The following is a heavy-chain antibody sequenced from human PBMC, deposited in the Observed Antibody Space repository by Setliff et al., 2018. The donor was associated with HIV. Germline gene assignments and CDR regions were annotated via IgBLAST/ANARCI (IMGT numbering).Heavy chain of an antibody. V-gene: IGHV3-11*03. CDR2: ISSSSSYT. J-gene: IGHJ4*02. D-gene: IGHD3-22*01. Sequence: GSLRLSCAASGFTFSNYEMSWIRQAPGKGLEWVSYISSSSSYTNYADSVKGRFTISRDNAKNSLYLQMNSLRAEDTAVYYCARASYYYDSSGWVDYWGQGTLVTVSS. CDR1: GFTFSNYE. CDR3: ARASYYYDSSGWVDY.